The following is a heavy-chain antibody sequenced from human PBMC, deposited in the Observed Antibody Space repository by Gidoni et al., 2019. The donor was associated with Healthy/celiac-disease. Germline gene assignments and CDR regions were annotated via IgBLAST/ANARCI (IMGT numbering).Heavy chain of an antibody. Sequence: EVQLLESGGGLVQPGGSLRLSCSASGFTFSSYAMSWVRQAPGKGLEWVSAISGSGGSTYYADSVKGRFTISRDNSKNTLYLQMNSLRAEDTAVYYCAKRLGVVNRFYYYYGMDVWGQGTTVTVSS. CDR3: AKRLGVVNRFYYYYGMDV. J-gene: IGHJ6*02. CDR2: ISGSGGST. CDR1: GFTFSSYA. V-gene: IGHV3-23*01. D-gene: IGHD3-3*01.